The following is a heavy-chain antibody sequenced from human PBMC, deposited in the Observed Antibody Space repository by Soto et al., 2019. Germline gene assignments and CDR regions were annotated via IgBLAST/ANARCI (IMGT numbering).Heavy chain of an antibody. CDR1: GFTFSSYG. J-gene: IGHJ4*02. CDR3: AKDGGYSYDIDY. V-gene: IGHV3-30*18. Sequence: PGGSLRLSCAASGFTFSSYGMHWVRQAPGKGLEWVAVISYDGSNKYYADSVKGRFTISRDNSKNTLYLQMNSLRAEDTAVYYCAKDGGYSYDIDYWGQGTLVTVSS. D-gene: IGHD5-18*01. CDR2: ISYDGSNK.